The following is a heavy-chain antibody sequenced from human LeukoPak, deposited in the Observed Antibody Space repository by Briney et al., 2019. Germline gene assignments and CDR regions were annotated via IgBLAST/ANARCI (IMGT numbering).Heavy chain of an antibody. CDR1: GFTFSNYE. CDR3: ARVFMNYFGSAFDY. V-gene: IGHV3-48*03. CDR2: ISGSGYTI. J-gene: IGHJ4*02. D-gene: IGHD3-10*01. Sequence: GGSLRLSRAASGFTFSNYEMNWVRQAPGKGLEWLSFISGSGYTIYYADSVRGRFSISRDNAKNSLYLDMHNLRGDDTAVYYCARVFMNYFGSAFDYWGQGSLVTVSS.